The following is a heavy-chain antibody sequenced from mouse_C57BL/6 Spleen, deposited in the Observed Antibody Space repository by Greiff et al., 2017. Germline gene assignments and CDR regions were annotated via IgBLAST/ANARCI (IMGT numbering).Heavy chain of an antibody. V-gene: IGHV1-78*01. CDR2: IYPRDGST. J-gene: IGHJ3*01. CDR1: GYTFTDHT. D-gene: IGHD2-2*01. CDR3: AKGGEWLRSWLAY. Sequence: VQLQQSDAELVKPGASVKISCKVSGYTFTDHTIHWMKQRPEQGLEWIGFIYPRDGSTKYNEKFKGKATLTADKSSSTAYMQLNSQTSEDSAVYFCAKGGEWLRSWLAYWGQGTLVTVSA.